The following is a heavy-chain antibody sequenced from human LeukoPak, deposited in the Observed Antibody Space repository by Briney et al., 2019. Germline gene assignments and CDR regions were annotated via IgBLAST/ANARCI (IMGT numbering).Heavy chain of an antibody. Sequence: GGSLRLSCAASGFTFTTYAMSWVRQAPGKGLEWISSISSTRSYIYYADSVKGRFTISRDDAKTSVYLQMNSLRAEDTAVYYCAKGGWWLPDYWGQGTLVTVSS. V-gene: IGHV3-21*04. CDR2: ISSTRSYI. J-gene: IGHJ4*02. CDR3: AKGGWWLPDY. D-gene: IGHD5-12*01. CDR1: GFTFTTYA.